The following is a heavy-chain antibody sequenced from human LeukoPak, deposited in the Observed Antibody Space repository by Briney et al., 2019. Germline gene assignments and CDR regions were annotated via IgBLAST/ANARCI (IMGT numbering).Heavy chain of an antibody. Sequence: GGSLRLSCAASGFTFSSYAMHWVRQAPGKGLEWVAVISYDGSNKYYADSVKGRFTISRDNSKNTLYLQMNSLRAEDTAVYYCASGALFDYWGQGTLVTVSS. CDR2: ISYDGSNK. D-gene: IGHD3-10*01. CDR3: ASGALFDY. J-gene: IGHJ4*02. V-gene: IGHV3-30*04. CDR1: GFTFSSYA.